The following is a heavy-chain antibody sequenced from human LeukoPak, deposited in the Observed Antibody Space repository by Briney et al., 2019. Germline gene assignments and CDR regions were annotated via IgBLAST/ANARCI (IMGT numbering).Heavy chain of an antibody. CDR2: ISWNSGSI. Sequence: GGSLRLSCAASGFTFDDYAMHWVRQAPGKGLEWVSGISWNSGSIGYADSVKGRFTISRDSAKNSLYLQMNSLRAEDTAVYYCARGGPTYYDFWSGYSNYYYYMDVWGKGTTVTVSS. D-gene: IGHD3-3*01. V-gene: IGHV3-9*01. CDR3: ARGGPTYYDFWSGYSNYYYYMDV. CDR1: GFTFDDYA. J-gene: IGHJ6*03.